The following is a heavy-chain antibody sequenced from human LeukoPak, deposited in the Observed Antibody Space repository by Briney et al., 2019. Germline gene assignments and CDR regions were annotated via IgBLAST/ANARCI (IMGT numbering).Heavy chain of an antibody. D-gene: IGHD6-13*01. V-gene: IGHV4-4*07. Sequence: SETLSLTCTVSGGSISTYYWSWIRQPAGKGLEWIGRVYPSGRTSYNPSLENRVTLSVDTSKKQFSLKLRSVTAADTAVYYCASGGRISAANWFDPWGQGTLVTVSS. CDR3: ASGGRISAANWFDP. J-gene: IGHJ5*02. CDR2: VYPSGRT. CDR1: GGSISTYY.